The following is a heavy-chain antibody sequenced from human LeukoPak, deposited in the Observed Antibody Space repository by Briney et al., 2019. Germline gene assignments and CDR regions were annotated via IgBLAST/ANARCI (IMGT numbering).Heavy chain of an antibody. CDR2: INPNSGIT. V-gene: IGHV1-2*02. CDR1: EYTFTAYQ. D-gene: IGHD1-26*01. Sequence: ASVKVSYKASEYTFTAYQMHWVRQAPGQGLEGMGWINPNSGITNYAQKFQGRVTLTRDTSISTAYMELSRLRSDDTAVYYCARLAAIVGKNAFDIWGQGAVVIVSS. CDR3: ARLAAIVGKNAFDI. J-gene: IGHJ3*02.